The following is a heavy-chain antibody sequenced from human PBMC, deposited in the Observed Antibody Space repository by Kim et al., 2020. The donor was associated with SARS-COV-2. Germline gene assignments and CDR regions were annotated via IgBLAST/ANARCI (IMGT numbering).Heavy chain of an antibody. Sequence: SETLSLTCAVYGASFSDSFWTWIRQPPGKGLEWIGEVHPSGTTNYSPSLESRVTISVDTSKNQFSLSLTSMTAADTGIYYCARAHGVYDRKWLDAWGQGT. V-gene: IGHV4-34*01. J-gene: IGHJ5*02. CDR1: GASFSDSF. D-gene: IGHD4-17*01. CDR2: VHPSGTT. CDR3: ARAHGVYDRKWLDA.